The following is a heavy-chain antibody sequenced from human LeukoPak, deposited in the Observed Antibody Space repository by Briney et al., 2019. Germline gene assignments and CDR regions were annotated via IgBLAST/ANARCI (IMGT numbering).Heavy chain of an antibody. J-gene: IGHJ4*02. Sequence: SETLSLTCTVSGGSISTYYWSWIRQPPGKGLEWIGYIYYTGSTNYNPSLKSRVIISVDTSKNQFSLKLSSVTAADTAVYYCAREVVCSSTSCLAFDYWGQGTLVTVSS. CDR1: GGSISTYY. CDR3: AREVVCSSTSCLAFDY. V-gene: IGHV4-59*01. CDR2: IYYTGST. D-gene: IGHD2-2*01.